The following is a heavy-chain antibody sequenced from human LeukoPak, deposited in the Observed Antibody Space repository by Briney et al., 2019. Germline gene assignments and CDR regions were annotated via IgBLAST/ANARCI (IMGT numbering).Heavy chain of an antibody. CDR2: ISFDGRNK. CDR3: AKDAMTLENRWNYRSKTDHEY. V-gene: IGHV3-30*18. J-gene: IGHJ4*02. D-gene: IGHD1-7*01. Sequence: GGSLRLSCAASGFTFSDFGMYWVRQAPGKGLEWVSFISFDGRNKYYTESVRGRFTLSRDNSENTVFLEMSSLRAEDTAVYYCAKDAMTLENRWNYRSKTDHEYWGQGTLVAVSS. CDR1: GFTFSDFG.